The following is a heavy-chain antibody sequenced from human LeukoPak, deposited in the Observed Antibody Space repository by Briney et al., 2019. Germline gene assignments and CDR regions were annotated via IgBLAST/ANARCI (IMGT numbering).Heavy chain of an antibody. CDR2: IYYSGST. CDR1: GASVSSVFYY. J-gene: IGHJ4*02. CDR3: ARNYYDSTGYLPGLFDY. D-gene: IGHD3-22*01. Sequence: SETLSLTCTVSGASVSSVFYYWSWVRQPPGRGLEWNAYIYYSGSTNYNPSLKSRVTILVDTSKNQFSLRLSSVTAADTAVYYCARNYYDSTGYLPGLFDYWGQGTLVTVSS. V-gene: IGHV4-61*01.